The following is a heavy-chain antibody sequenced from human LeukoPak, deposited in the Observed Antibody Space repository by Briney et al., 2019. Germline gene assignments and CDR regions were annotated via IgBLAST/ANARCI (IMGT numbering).Heavy chain of an antibody. CDR3: AREVVPAATYMDV. V-gene: IGHV3-30*04. D-gene: IGHD2-2*01. CDR2: ISYDGSNK. CDR1: GFTFSSYA. J-gene: IGHJ6*03. Sequence: GGSLRLSCAASGFTFSSYAMHWVRQAPGKGLEWVAVISYDGSNKYYADSVKGRFTISRDNSKNTLYLQINSLRAQDTAVYYCAREVVPAATYMDVWGKGTTVTISS.